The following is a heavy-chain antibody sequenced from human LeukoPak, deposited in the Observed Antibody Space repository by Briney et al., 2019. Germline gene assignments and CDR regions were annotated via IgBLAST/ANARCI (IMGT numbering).Heavy chain of an antibody. CDR1: GGTFSSYA. Sequence: ASVKVSCKASGGTFSSYAISWVRQAPGRGLEWMGGIIPIFGTANYAQKFQGRVTITTDESTSTAYMELSSLRSEDTAVYYCASDLGFWIAARPWAEYFQHWGQGTLVTVSS. V-gene: IGHV1-69*05. CDR2: IIPIFGTA. J-gene: IGHJ1*01. D-gene: IGHD6-6*01. CDR3: ASDLGFWIAARPWAEYFQH.